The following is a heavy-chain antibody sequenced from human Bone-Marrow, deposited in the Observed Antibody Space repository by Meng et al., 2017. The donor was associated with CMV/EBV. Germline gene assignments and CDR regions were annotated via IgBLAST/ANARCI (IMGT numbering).Heavy chain of an antibody. V-gene: IGHV4-31*03. D-gene: IGHD3-22*01. Sequence: LRLSCTVSGGSISSGGYYWSWIRQHPGKGLEWIGYIYYSGSTYYNPSLKSRVTISVDTSKNQFSPKLSSVTAADTAVYYCARGGSGYYLYYYYGMDVWGQGTTVTVSS. J-gene: IGHJ6*02. CDR2: IYYSGST. CDR1: GGSISSGGYY. CDR3: ARGGSGYYLYYYYGMDV.